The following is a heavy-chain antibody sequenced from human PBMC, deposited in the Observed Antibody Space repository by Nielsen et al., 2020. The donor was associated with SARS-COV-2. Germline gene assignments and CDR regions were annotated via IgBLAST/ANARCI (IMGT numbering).Heavy chain of an antibody. Sequence: GGSLRLSCAASGLIFSSSWMVWVRQAPGKGLEWVANINEDGSVVNYVDSVKGRFTISRDNAGKSLYLQMNNLRAEDTAVYYCARDAAYSRFDYWGQGTLVTVSS. V-gene: IGHV3-7*05. J-gene: IGHJ4*02. CDR3: ARDAAYSRFDY. D-gene: IGHD4-11*01. CDR1: GLIFSSSW. CDR2: INEDGSVV.